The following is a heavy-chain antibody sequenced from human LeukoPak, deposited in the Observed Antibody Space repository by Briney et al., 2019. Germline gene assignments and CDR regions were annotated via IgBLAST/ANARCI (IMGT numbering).Heavy chain of an antibody. Sequence: GGSLRLSCAASGFTFSGYSMNWVRQAPGKGLEWVSSISSSSSYIYYADSVKGRFTISRDNAKNSLYLQMNSLRAEDTAVYYCARVPGSSGWYGRSDYYYGMDVWGQGTTVTVSS. J-gene: IGHJ6*02. CDR2: ISSSSSYI. CDR3: ARVPGSSGWYGRSDYYYGMDV. CDR1: GFTFSGYS. V-gene: IGHV3-21*01. D-gene: IGHD6-19*01.